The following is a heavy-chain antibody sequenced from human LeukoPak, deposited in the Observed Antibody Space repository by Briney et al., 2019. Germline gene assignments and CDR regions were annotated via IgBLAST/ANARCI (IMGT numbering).Heavy chain of an antibody. D-gene: IGHD6-6*01. V-gene: IGHV3-21*01. Sequence: GGSLRLSCAASGFTFSSYSMNWVRQAPGKGLEWVSSISTSSSSKNYAGSLKGRFTISRDNAKNSLYLQMSTLRAEDTAVYYCARDGEAARSFDYWGQGTLVTVSS. CDR1: GFTFSSYS. CDR2: ISTSSSSK. CDR3: ARDGEAARSFDY. J-gene: IGHJ4*02.